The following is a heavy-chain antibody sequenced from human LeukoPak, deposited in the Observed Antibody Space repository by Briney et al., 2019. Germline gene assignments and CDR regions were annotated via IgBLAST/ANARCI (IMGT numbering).Heavy chain of an antibody. CDR2: IYYSGST. CDR1: GFTFSSYA. V-gene: IGHV4-59*01. D-gene: IGHD5-18*01. J-gene: IGHJ1*01. Sequence: GSLRLSCAASGFTFSSYAMSWVRQAPGKGLEWIGYIYYSGSTNYNPSLKSRVSISVDTSKNQFSLKLSSVTAADTAVYYCARGNTAMAFLLRWGQGTLVTVSS. CDR3: ARGNTAMAFLLR.